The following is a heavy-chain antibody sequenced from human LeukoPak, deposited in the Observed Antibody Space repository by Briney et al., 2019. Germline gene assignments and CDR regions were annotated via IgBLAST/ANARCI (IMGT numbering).Heavy chain of an antibody. Sequence: GASVKVSCKASGYTFTSYGISWVRQAPGQGLEWMGWISAYNGNTNYAQKLQGRVTMTTDTSTSTAYMELRSLRSDDTAVYYCVGVDTIIPDAFDIWGQGTMVTVSS. J-gene: IGHJ3*02. D-gene: IGHD5-24*01. CDR1: GYTFTSYG. CDR2: ISAYNGNT. V-gene: IGHV1-18*01. CDR3: VGVDTIIPDAFDI.